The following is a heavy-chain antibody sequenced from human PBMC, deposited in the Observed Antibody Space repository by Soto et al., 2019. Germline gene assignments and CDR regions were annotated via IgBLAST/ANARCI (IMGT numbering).Heavy chain of an antibody. D-gene: IGHD1-1*01. CDR2: IYYSGST. CDR3: ARLATRYYFDY. Sequence: QVQLQESGPGLVKPSETLSLTCTVSGGSISRYYWSWIRQPPGKGLEWIGYIYYSGSTNYNPSLKSRVTISVDTSKNQFSLKMSSVTAADTAVYYCARLATRYYFDYWGQGTLVTVSS. CDR1: GGSISRYY. V-gene: IGHV4-59*01. J-gene: IGHJ4*02.